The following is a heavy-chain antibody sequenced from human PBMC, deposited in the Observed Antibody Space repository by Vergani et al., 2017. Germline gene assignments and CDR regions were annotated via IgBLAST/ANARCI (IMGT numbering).Heavy chain of an antibody. V-gene: IGHV4-59*12. Sequence: QVQLQESGPGLVKQETLSLTCTVSGGSISSYYWSWIRQPPGKGLEWIGYIYYSGSTNYNPSLKSRVTISVDKSKNQFSLKLSSVTAADTAVYYCAREYWFGEPFPIWGQGTLVTVSS. CDR2: IYYSGST. J-gene: IGHJ4*02. CDR1: GGSISSYY. CDR3: AREYWFGEPFPI. D-gene: IGHD3-10*01.